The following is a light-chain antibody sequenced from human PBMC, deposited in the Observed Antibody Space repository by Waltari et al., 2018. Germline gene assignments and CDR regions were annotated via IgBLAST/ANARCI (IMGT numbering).Light chain of an antibody. CDR2: QAT. CDR3: QAWDSSVV. V-gene: IGLV3-1*01. CDR1: KLGDKY. J-gene: IGLJ2*01. Sequence: SYELTQPPSVSVSPGQTASITCSGDKLGDKYACWYQQRPGQSPVLVIYQATKRPSGIPDRFSGSNSGNTAPLTISGTQAMDEADYYCQAWDSSVVFGGGTKLTVL.